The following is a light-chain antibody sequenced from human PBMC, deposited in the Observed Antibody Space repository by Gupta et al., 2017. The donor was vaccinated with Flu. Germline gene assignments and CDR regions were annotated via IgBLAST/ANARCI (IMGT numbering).Light chain of an antibody. J-gene: IGKJ2*03. Sequence: EIVLTQSPGTLSLSPGERATLSCRASQSVSSSYLAWYQQKPGQAPRLLIYGASSRAKGITDRFSGSGAGTDFTLTISRREPEDFAVYYCQQEGSELLGYSFGQGTKLEIK. CDR2: GAS. V-gene: IGKV3-20*01. CDR1: QSVSSSY. CDR3: QQEGSELLGYS.